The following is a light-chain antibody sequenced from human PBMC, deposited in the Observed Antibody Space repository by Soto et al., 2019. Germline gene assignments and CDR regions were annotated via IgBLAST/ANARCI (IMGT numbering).Light chain of an antibody. CDR3: LQHDSYPYT. V-gene: IGKV1-17*03. Sequence: DIPMTQSLSAMSASVGDRVTISCRASHDISNNLVWFQQKPGKVPKRLIYAASSLQGGVPSRFSGSGSGTEFTLTISSLEPEDFATYYCLQHDSYPYTFGQGTKLDIK. CDR1: HDISNN. J-gene: IGKJ2*01. CDR2: AAS.